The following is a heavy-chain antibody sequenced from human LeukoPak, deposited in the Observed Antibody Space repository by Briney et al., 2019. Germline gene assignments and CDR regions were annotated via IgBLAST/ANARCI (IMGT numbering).Heavy chain of an antibody. CDR3: ARARIIALRGITNMGFDP. V-gene: IGHV7-4-1*02. CDR1: GYTFTSYA. J-gene: IGHJ5*02. D-gene: IGHD3-10*01. Sequence: ASVKVSCKTSGYTFTSYAINWVRQAPGQGLEWMGWINTDTGNSTFAQDFTGRFVFSLETSVSTAYLQINNLKAEDTAVYYCARARIIALRGITNMGFDPWGQGTLVTVSS. CDR2: INTDTGNS.